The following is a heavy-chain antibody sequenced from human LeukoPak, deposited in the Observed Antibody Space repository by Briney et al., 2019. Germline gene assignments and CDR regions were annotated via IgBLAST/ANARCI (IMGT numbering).Heavy chain of an antibody. CDR2: INHSGGT. CDR1: GGSFSGFR. V-gene: IGHV4-34*01. D-gene: IGHD3-3*01. Sequence: PSETLSLTCAVSGGSFSGFRWHWIRQPPGKGPEWIGEINHSGGTTYNPSLKSRVTISVDTSKNQFSLKLSSVTAADTAVYYCARDSRYYDFWSGYGNWFDPWGQGTLVTVSS. CDR3: ARDSRYYDFWSGYGNWFDP. J-gene: IGHJ5*02.